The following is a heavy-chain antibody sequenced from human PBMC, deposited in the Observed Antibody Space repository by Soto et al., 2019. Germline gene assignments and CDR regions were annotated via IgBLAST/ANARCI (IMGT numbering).Heavy chain of an antibody. CDR2: INPNSGGT. V-gene: IGHV1-2*04. CDR1: GGTFSSYA. CDR3: ARDRGPNVELPTYNWFDP. J-gene: IGHJ5*02. Sequence: ASVKVSCKASGGTFSSYAISWVRQAPGQGLEWMGWINPNSGGTNYAQKFQGWVTMTRDTSISTAYMELSRLRSDDTAVYYCARDRGPNVELPTYNWFDPWGQGTLVTVSS. D-gene: IGHD1-26*01.